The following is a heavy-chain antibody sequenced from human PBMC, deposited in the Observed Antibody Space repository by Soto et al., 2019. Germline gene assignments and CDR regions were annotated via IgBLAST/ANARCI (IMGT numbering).Heavy chain of an antibody. D-gene: IGHD2-15*01. CDR1: GGSISSHY. CDR2: IYYSGNT. V-gene: IGHV4-59*11. CDR3: ARVRGGNSVTPFDY. J-gene: IGHJ4*02. Sequence: QVQLQESGPGLVKPSETLSLSCTVSGGSISSHYWSWIRQSPGTGLEWIGYIYYSGNTNYNPSLKSRVTISVDTSKNLFSLKLSSVTAADTAVYYCARVRGGNSVTPFDYWGQGALVTVSS.